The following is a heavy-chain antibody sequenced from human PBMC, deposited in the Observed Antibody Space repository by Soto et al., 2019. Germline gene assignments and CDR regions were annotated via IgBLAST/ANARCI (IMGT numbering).Heavy chain of an antibody. CDR1: GGSISSGGYY. CDR3: ARDRVPAATAIYYYYYGMDV. J-gene: IGHJ6*02. D-gene: IGHD2-2*01. CDR2: IYYSGST. Sequence: SETLSLTCTVSGGSISSGGYYWSWIRQYPGKGLEWIGYIYYSGSTYYNPSLKSRVTISVDTSKNQFSLKLSSVTAADTAVDYCARDRVPAATAIYYYYYGMDVWGQGTTVTVSS. V-gene: IGHV4-31*03.